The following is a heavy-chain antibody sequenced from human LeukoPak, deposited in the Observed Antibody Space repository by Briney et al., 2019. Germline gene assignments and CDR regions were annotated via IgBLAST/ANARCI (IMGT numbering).Heavy chain of an antibody. CDR3: ARVRYFDWLGPFDY. CDR1: GFTFSSYE. J-gene: IGHJ4*02. V-gene: IGHV3-48*03. CDR2: ISISSFTI. D-gene: IGHD3-9*01. Sequence: PGGSLRLSCAASGFTFSSYEMNWVRQAPGKGLEWVSYISISSFTIYYADSVKGRFTISRDNAKKSLYLQMNSLRAEDTAVYYCARVRYFDWLGPFDYWGQGTLVTVSS.